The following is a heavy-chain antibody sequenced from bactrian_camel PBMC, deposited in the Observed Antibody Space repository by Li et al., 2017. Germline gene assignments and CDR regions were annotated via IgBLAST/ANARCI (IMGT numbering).Heavy chain of an antibody. J-gene: IGHJ4*01. CDR2: IDSDG. D-gene: IGHD2*01. CDR3: TKHVAYSGAHY. Sequence: HVQLVESGGDLVQAGGSLRLSCTTSENTYNTKWMGWFRQIPGKEREGVAAIDSDGLSERAKGRFTISRDNAKNTLYLQLNSLKAEDTAMYYCTKHVAYSGAHYWGQGTQVTVS. CDR1: ENTYNTKW. V-gene: IGHV3S53*01.